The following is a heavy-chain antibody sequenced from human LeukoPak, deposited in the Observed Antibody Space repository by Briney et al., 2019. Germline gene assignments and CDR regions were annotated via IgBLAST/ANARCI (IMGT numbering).Heavy chain of an antibody. Sequence: GASVNVSCTASGGTFSSYAISWVRQAPGQGLEWMGGIIPIFGTANYAQKFQGRVTITADESTSAAYMELSSLRSEDTAVYYCARNPPLDYYDSSGYLGYFDYWGQGTLVTVSS. CDR3: ARNPPLDYYDSSGYLGYFDY. CDR2: IIPIFGTA. J-gene: IGHJ4*02. CDR1: GGTFSSYA. V-gene: IGHV1-69*13. D-gene: IGHD3-22*01.